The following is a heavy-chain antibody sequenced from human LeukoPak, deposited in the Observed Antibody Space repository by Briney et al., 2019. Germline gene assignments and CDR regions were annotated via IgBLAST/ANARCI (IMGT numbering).Heavy chain of an antibody. Sequence: GASVKVSCKASGYTFTDYYIHWVRQAPGQGLEWMGWIDPNSGGTNFAQRFQGRVTMTTDTSITTAYMELTRLRSDDTAVYYCARAYGSGSYVNLWGQGTLVTVSS. V-gene: IGHV1-2*02. CDR3: ARAYGSGSYVNL. CDR1: GYTFTDYY. CDR2: IDPNSGGT. D-gene: IGHD3-10*01. J-gene: IGHJ4*02.